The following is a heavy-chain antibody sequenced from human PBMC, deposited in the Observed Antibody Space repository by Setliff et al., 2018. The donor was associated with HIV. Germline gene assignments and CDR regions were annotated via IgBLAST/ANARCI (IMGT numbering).Heavy chain of an antibody. CDR3: VRVSCSSWYSIPRNYYYSMDV. D-gene: IGHD6-13*01. CDR1: GGSFSGYC. Sequence: SETLSLTCAVYGGSFSGYCGSWIRQPPGKGLEWIGEINHSGRTKYNPSLKSRVTTSVDTSKNQFSLRLSSVTAADTAVYYCVRVSCSSWYSIPRNYYYSMDVWGEGTTVTVSS. CDR2: INHSGRT. J-gene: IGHJ6*03. V-gene: IGHV4-34*01.